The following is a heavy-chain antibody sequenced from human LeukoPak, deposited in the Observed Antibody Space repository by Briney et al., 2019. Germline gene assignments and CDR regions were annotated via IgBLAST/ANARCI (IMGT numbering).Heavy chain of an antibody. CDR3: ARVDIVVVPATDYYYYYGMDV. CDR2: IRCSSSYI. Sequence: GGSLRLSCAASGFTFSSYSMNWVRQAPGKGLEWVSSIRCSSSYIYYADSVKGRFTISRDNAKNSLYLQMNSLRAEDTAVYYCARVDIVVVPATDYYYYYGMDVWGQGTTVTVSS. CDR1: GFTFSSYS. D-gene: IGHD2-2*01. V-gene: IGHV3-21*01. J-gene: IGHJ6*02.